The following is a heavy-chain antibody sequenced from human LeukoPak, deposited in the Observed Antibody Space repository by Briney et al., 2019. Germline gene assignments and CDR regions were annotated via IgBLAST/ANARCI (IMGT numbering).Heavy chain of an antibody. D-gene: IGHD3-22*01. CDR1: GFTFSSYG. CDR2: IWYDGSNK. V-gene: IGHV3-33*01. J-gene: IGHJ4*02. Sequence: WGVLRLSCAASGFTFSSYGMHWVRQAPGKGLEWVAVIWYDGSNKYYADSVKGRFTISRDNSKNTLYLQMNSLRAEDTAVYYCARDQGITMIVVADYWGLGTLVTVSS. CDR3: ARDQGITMIVVADY.